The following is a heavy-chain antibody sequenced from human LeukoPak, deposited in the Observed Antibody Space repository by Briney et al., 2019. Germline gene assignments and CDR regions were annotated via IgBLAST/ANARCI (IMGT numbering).Heavy chain of an antibody. CDR1: GYSFTSYC. J-gene: IGHJ3*01. CDR3: GMSGDRVPHQDDVFDV. Sequence: GESPKISCMVSGYSFTSYCIGWVRQMPGQGLEWMGIIYPGDSGPTYSPSFQGQVTISVDKSINTAYLQLSSLQASDLAMYYCGMSGDRVPHQDDVFDVWGQGTMVTVST. V-gene: IGHV5-51*01. CDR2: IYPGDSGP. D-gene: IGHD1-26*01.